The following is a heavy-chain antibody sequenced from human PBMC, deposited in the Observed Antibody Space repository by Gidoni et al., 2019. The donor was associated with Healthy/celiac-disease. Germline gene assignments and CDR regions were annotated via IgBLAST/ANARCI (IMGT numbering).Heavy chain of an antibody. CDR1: GGSISSSSYY. CDR2: IYYSGST. CDR3: ARHYSNYVHNWFDP. J-gene: IGHJ5*02. V-gene: IGHV4-39*01. D-gene: IGHD4-4*01. Sequence: QLQLQESGPGLVKTSETLSLTCTVSGGSISSSSYYMVWIRQPPGKGLEWFGSIYYSGSTYYNPSLKSRVTISVDTSKNQFSLKLSSVTAADTAVYYCARHYSNYVHNWFDPWGQGTLVTVSS.